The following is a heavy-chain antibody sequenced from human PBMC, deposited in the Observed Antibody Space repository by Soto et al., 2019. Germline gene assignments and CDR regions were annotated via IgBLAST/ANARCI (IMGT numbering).Heavy chain of an antibody. CDR2: INSDGSTT. D-gene: IGHD3-10*01. Sequence: EVQLVESGGGLVQPGGSLRLSCAASGFTFTTSWMHWVRQAPEKGLVWVSHINSDGSTTTYADSVRGRFTISRDNAKNTLYLQMNSLRVDDTAVYYCARDRDYGMDVWGPGTTVIVSS. CDR3: ARDRDYGMDV. J-gene: IGHJ6*02. V-gene: IGHV3-74*01. CDR1: GFTFTTSW.